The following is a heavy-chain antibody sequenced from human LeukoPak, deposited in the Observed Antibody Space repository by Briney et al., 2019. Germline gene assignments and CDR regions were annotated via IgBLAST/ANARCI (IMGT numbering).Heavy chain of an antibody. J-gene: IGHJ4*02. CDR3: ARSSSSGYYYYFDY. CDR2: IYTSGST. V-gene: IGHV4-4*07. CDR1: GGSISSYY. Sequence: SETLSLTCTVSGGSISSYYWSWIRQPAGKGLEWIGRIYTSGSTNYNPSLKSRVTISVDKSKNQFSLKLSSVTAADTAVYYCARSSSSGYYYYFDYWGQGTLVTVPS. D-gene: IGHD3-22*01.